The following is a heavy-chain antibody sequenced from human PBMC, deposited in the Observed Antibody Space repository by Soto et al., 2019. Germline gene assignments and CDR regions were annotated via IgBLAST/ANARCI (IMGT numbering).Heavy chain of an antibody. D-gene: IGHD2-2*01. CDR2: IIPILGIA. Sequence: GPPVKVSCKASGGTFSSYTISWVRQAPGQGLEWMGRIIPILGIANYAQKFQGRVTITADKSTSTAYMELSSLRSEDTAVYYCARGQFDPVVVPAAFFDYWGQGTLVTLSS. CDR3: ARGQFDPVVVPAAFFDY. V-gene: IGHV1-69*02. CDR1: GGTFSSYT. J-gene: IGHJ4*02.